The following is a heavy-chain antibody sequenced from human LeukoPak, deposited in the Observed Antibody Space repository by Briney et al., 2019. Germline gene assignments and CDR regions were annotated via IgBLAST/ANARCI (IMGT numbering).Heavy chain of an antibody. CDR1: GFTVSSQY. V-gene: IGHV3-66*01. CDR2: IYDGDIT. CDR3: AKVAPAGTHFDS. Sequence: PGGSLRLSCAASGFTVSSQYMSWVRQAPGKGLDWVSVIYDGDITYYADSVKGRFTISRDSSMDTLYLQMNSLRAEDTAVYYCAKVAPAGTHFDSWGQGTLVTVSS. D-gene: IGHD6-13*01. J-gene: IGHJ4*02.